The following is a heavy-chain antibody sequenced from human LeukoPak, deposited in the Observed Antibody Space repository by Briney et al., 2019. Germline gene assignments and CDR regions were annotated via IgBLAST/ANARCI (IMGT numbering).Heavy chain of an antibody. CDR2: IYNSGTT. CDR3: ARVANYYGSGSFDY. J-gene: IGHJ4*02. Sequence: SETLSLTCTVSGGSISSYYWSWIRQSSGKGLEWIGYIYNSGTTNYNPSLNSRATISADTSKNKFSLRLTTVAATDTAVYYCARVANYYGSGSFDYWGQGILVTVSS. V-gene: IGHV4-59*01. CDR1: GGSISSYY. D-gene: IGHD3-10*01.